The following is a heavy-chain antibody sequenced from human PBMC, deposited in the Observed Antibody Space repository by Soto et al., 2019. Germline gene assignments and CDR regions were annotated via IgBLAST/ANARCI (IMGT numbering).Heavy chain of an antibody. J-gene: IGHJ5*02. CDR3: ARREQWIRLWLPTGGRNWFDP. CDR2: INHSGST. Sequence: SETLSLTCAFYGGSFIGYYWSWIRQPPGKGLEWIGEINHSGSTNYNPSLKSRVTISVDTSKTQFSLKLSSVTAADTAVYYCARREQWIRLWLPTGGRNWFDPWGQGTLVTVSS. D-gene: IGHD5-18*01. V-gene: IGHV4-34*01. CDR1: GGSFIGYY.